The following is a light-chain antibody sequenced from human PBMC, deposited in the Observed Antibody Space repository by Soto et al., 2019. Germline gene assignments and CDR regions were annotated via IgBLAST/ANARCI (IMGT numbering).Light chain of an antibody. CDR3: QQYNSYLTWT. Sequence: DIQMTQSPSTLSTSVGDRVTINCRASQSISSWLAWYQQKPGKAPKLLIYDASRLESGVPSRFSGSGSGTKFTLTISSLQPDDFATYYCQQYNSYLTWTFGQGTKVDIK. CDR1: QSISSW. J-gene: IGKJ1*01. V-gene: IGKV1-5*01. CDR2: DAS.